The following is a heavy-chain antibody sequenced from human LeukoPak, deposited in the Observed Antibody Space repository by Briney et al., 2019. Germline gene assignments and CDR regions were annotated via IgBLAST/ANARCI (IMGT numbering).Heavy chain of an antibody. Sequence: GESLKISCKGSGYSFTNYWIGWVRQMPGKGLEWMGLIYPGDSGTRYSQSFRGQVTISADKSISTAYLQWSSLKASDTSMYYCVRHRGDLGRTDWYEEVHWGQGTLVTVSS. J-gene: IGHJ4*02. CDR3: VRHRGDLGRTDWYEEVH. V-gene: IGHV5-51*01. D-gene: IGHD3-9*01. CDR1: GYSFTNYW. CDR2: IYPGDSGT.